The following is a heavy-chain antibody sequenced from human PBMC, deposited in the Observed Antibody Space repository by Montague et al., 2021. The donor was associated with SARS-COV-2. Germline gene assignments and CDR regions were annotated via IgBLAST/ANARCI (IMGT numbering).Heavy chain of an antibody. D-gene: IGHD4/OR15-4a*01. CDR3: ATLTQSNGDF. CDR2: VYSSGTT. J-gene: IGHJ4*02. V-gene: IGHV4-4*08. CDR1: SDSINSYY. Sequence: SETLSLICTVSSDSINSYYWGWIRQPPGKRLEWLGYVYSSGTTNYNPSLNSRIAISVDTSKNRFSLRLDSVTAADTAIYYCATLTQSNGDFWGQGALVTVS.